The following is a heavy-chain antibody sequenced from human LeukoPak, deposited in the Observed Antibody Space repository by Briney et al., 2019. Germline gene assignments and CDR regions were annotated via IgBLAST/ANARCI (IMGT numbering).Heavy chain of an antibody. Sequence: GRSLRLSCAASGFTFSGYGIHWVRQAPGKGLEWVAIISYDGNSQYYADSVRGRFTISRDNSKNTVSLQMDTLRAEDTAVYYSARGRGGHFGTRYFDYWGQGALVTVSS. CDR2: ISYDGNSQ. J-gene: IGHJ4*02. CDR3: ARGRGGHFGTRYFDY. V-gene: IGHV3-30*19. D-gene: IGHD1-14*01. CDR1: GFTFSGYG.